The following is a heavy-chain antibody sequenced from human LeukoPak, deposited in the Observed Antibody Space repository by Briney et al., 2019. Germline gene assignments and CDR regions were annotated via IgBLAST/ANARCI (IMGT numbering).Heavy chain of an antibody. Sequence: ASVKVSCKASGYTFTSYGISWVRQAPGQGLEWMGWISAYNGNTNYAQKLQGRVTMTTDTSTSTAYMELRSLRSDDTAVYYCAAPHPTRYCGCDIYYYYYYGMDVWGQGTTVTVSS. J-gene: IGHJ6*02. D-gene: IGHD5-12*01. CDR1: GYTFTSYG. CDR3: AAPHPTRYCGCDIYYYYYYGMDV. CDR2: ISAYNGNT. V-gene: IGHV1-18*01.